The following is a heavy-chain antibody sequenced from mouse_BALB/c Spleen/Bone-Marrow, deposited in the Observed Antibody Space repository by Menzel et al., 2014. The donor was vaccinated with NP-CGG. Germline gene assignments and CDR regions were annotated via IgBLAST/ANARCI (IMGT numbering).Heavy chain of an antibody. CDR2: INPDSSTL. Sequence: EAQGVESGGGLVQPGGSLKLSCAASGFDFSRYWMSWVRQAPGKGLEWIGEINPDSSTLNYTPSLKDKFIISRDNAKNTLYLQMNKVRSEDTALYYCARPVYRYDPPAYWGQGTTLTVSS. V-gene: IGHV4-1*02. CDR1: GFDFSRYW. D-gene: IGHD2-14*01. CDR3: ARPVYRYDPPAY. J-gene: IGHJ2*01.